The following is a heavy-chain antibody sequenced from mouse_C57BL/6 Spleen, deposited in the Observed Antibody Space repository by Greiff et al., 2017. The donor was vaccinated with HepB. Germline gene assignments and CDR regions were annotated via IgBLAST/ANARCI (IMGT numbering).Heavy chain of an antibody. CDR2: IYPRDGST. CDR1: GYTFTSYD. D-gene: IGHD1-1*01. CDR3: ARRDYYGSSYDWYFDV. V-gene: IGHV1-85*01. J-gene: IGHJ1*03. Sequence: QVQLKQSGPELVKPGASVKLSCKASGYTFTSYDINWVKQRPGQGLEWIGWIYPRDGSTKYNEKFKGKATLTVDTSSSTAYMELHSLTSEDSAVYFCARRDYYGSSYDWYFDVWGTGTTVTVSS.